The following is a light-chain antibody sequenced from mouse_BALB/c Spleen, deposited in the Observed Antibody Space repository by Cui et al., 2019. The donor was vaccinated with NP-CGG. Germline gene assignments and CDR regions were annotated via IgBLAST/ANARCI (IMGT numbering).Light chain of an antibody. CDR1: IGAVTTSNY. CDR3: ALWYSNHWV. V-gene: IGLV1*01. Sequence: HAVVTPESALTTSPGETVTLTCRSSIGAVTTSNYANWVQEKPDHLFTGLIGGTNNRTPGVPARFSGSLIGDKVALTITGAQTEDEAIYFCALWYSNHWVFGGGTKLTVL. CDR2: GTN. J-gene: IGLJ1*01.